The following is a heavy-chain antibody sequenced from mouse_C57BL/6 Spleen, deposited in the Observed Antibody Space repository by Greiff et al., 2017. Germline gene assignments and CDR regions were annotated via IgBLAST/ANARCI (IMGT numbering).Heavy chain of an antibody. V-gene: IGHV1-15*01. CDR3: TRWGNYYGSSRWYFDV. J-gene: IGHJ1*03. Sequence: VQLQQSGAELVRPGASVTLSCKASGYTFTDYEMHWVKQTPVHGLEWIGAIDPETGGTAYNQKFKGKAILTADKSSSTAYMELRSLASEDSAVYYCTRWGNYYGSSRWYFDVWGRGTTGTVSS. D-gene: IGHD1-1*01. CDR2: IDPETGGT. CDR1: GYTFTDYE.